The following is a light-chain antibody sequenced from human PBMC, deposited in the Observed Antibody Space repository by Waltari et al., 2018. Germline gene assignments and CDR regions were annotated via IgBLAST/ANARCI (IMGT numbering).Light chain of an antibody. V-gene: IGLV1-47*02. CDR1: PSNIGANL. CDR3: AVWDERVRGRV. J-gene: IGLJ3*02. Sequence: SVLTQPPPASGTPGQSVTISCSGSPSNIGANLVSWYQHLPGKAPKLPIYNNNNRPSGVPDRFSDSKSGTSASLAISGLRSEDEAEYYCAVWDERVRGRVFGGGTKLTVL. CDR2: NNN.